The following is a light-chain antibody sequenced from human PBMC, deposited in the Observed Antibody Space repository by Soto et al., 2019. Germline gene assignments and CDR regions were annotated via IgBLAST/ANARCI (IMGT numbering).Light chain of an antibody. CDR1: QRVFSSSSNKNF. CDR2: WAS. Sequence: IVMTQSPYSLSVSPGETATINCKSSQRVFSSSSNKNFLGWYQQKRGQPPKLLIYWASTRQSGVLDRFSGSGSGTDFTLTISSLQAEDVAVYYCQQYYSAPITFGQGTRLEIK. CDR3: QQYYSAPIT. J-gene: IGKJ5*01. V-gene: IGKV4-1*01.